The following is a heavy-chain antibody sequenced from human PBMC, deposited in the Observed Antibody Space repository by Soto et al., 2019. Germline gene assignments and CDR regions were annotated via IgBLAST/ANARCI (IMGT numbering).Heavy chain of an antibody. CDR2: ISGSGGST. CDR1: GFTFSSYA. CDR3: AKVPPRVRGVIITTWFDP. Sequence: RLSCAASGFTFSSYAMSWVRQAPGKGLEWVSAISGSGGSTYYADSVKGRFTISRDNSKNTLYLQMNSLRAEDTAVYYCAKVPPRVRGVIITTWFDPWGQGALVRFSS. J-gene: IGHJ5*02. D-gene: IGHD3-10*01. V-gene: IGHV3-23*01.